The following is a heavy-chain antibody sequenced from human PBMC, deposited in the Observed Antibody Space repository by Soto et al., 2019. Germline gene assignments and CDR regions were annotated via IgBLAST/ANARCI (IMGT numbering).Heavy chain of an antibody. J-gene: IGHJ6*02. CDR1: GFTVSSNY. Sequence: EVQVVESGGGLVQPGGSLRLSCAASGFTVSSNYMSWVRQAPGKGLEWVSVIYSGGSTYYADSVKGRFTISRDNSKNTLDLQMNSLRAEDTAVYYCARAPYYSYGMDVWGQGTTVTVSS. CDR2: IYSGGST. V-gene: IGHV3-66*01. CDR3: ARAPYYSYGMDV.